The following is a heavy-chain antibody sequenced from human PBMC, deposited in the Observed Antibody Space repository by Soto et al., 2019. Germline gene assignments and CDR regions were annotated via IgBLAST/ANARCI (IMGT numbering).Heavy chain of an antibody. V-gene: IGHV1-2*02. Sequence: ASVKVSCKASGYTFTGYHMHWVRQAPGQGLEWMGWINPNSGGTNYAQKFQGRVTMTRDTSISTAYMEVSRLRSDDTAVYYCARDRYAYYYYGMDVWGQGTTVTVSS. CDR2: INPNSGGT. D-gene: IGHD3-16*02. CDR1: GYTFTGYH. CDR3: ARDRYAYYYYGMDV. J-gene: IGHJ6*02.